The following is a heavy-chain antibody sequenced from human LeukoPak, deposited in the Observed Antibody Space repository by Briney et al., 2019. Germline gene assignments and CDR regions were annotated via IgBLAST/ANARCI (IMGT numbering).Heavy chain of an antibody. CDR3: ARGRGYSYAYPFHF. Sequence: HSETLSLTCTVSGGSISSSYGSWIRPPPGKGLAWLGNIYYSGTTNYKPCFMSRVTISVNMFKNQFSLKLSSVTAGDTAVYYCARGRGYSYAYPFHFGGQGTRVTVSS. V-gene: IGHV4-59*01. CDR1: GGSISSSY. D-gene: IGHD5-18*01. CDR2: IYYSGTT. J-gene: IGHJ4*02.